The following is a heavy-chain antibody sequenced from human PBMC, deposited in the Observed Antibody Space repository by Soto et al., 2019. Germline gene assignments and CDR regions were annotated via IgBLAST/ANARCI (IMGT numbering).Heavy chain of an antibody. J-gene: IGHJ4*02. V-gene: IGHV1-69*13. CDR1: GGTFSSYA. D-gene: IGHD5-12*01. CDR2: IIPIFGTA. CDR3: ARDRGEYSGYDTGY. Sequence: SVKVSFKASGGTFSSYAISWVRQAPGQGLEWMGGIIPIFGTANYAQKFQGRVTITADESTSTAYMELSSLSSEDTAVYYCARDRGEYSGYDTGYWGQGTLVTVSS.